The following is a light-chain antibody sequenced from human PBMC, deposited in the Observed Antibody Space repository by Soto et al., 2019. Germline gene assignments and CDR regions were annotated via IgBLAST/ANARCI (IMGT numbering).Light chain of an antibody. Sequence: DIRMTQSPSTLSTSVGDRVTITCRASQNIRGWLAWYQQKPGKAPKLLIYDASTLESGVPSRFSGSGSGTEFTLTISSLQPDDFATSYCQQYNSYSWTFGQGTTVAIK. CDR1: QNIRGW. V-gene: IGKV1-5*01. J-gene: IGKJ1*01. CDR3: QQYNSYSWT. CDR2: DAS.